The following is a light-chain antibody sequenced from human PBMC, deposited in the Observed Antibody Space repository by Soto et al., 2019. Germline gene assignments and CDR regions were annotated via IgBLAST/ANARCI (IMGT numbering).Light chain of an antibody. Sequence: QSVLTQPPSASGTPGQRVTISCSGSSSNIGSNDESWYQQLPGTAPKVLIYSNNQRPSGVPDRFSGSKSGTSASLAISGLRSEDEADYYCAAWDDSLTGPVFGGGTKLTVL. V-gene: IGLV1-47*02. J-gene: IGLJ3*02. CDR3: AAWDDSLTGPV. CDR1: SSNIGSND. CDR2: SNN.